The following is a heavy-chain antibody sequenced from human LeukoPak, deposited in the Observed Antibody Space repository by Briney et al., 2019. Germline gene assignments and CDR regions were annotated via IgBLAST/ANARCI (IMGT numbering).Heavy chain of an antibody. CDR1: GFTFSSYG. CDR2: IWYDGSNK. D-gene: IGHD3/OR15-3a*01. Sequence: GGSLRLSCAASGFTFSSYGMHWVRQAPGKGLEWVAVIWYDGSNKYYADSVKGRFTISRDNSKNTLYLQMNSLRAEDTAVYYCARGWTGYPIDYWGQGTLVTVSS. J-gene: IGHJ4*02. CDR3: ARGWTGYPIDY. V-gene: IGHV3-33*01.